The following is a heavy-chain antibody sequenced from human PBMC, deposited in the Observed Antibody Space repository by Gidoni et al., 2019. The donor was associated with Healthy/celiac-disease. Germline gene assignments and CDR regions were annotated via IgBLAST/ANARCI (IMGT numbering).Heavy chain of an antibody. CDR2: IYYSGGT. CDR1: GGSISSSSYY. D-gene: IGHD4-17*01. CDR3: ARLCGDYVWYFDY. Sequence: QLQLQESGPGLVKPSETLSLTCTVSGGSISSSSYYWGWIRQPPGKGLERIGSIYYSGGTYYNPSLKSRVTISVDTSKNQFSLKLSSVTAADTAVYYCARLCGDYVWYFDYWGQGTLVTVSS. J-gene: IGHJ4*02. V-gene: IGHV4-39*01.